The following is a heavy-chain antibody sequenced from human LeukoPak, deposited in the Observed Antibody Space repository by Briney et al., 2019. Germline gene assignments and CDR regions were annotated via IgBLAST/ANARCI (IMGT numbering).Heavy chain of an antibody. J-gene: IGHJ4*02. V-gene: IGHV3-74*01. CDR3: AGGYKSDY. CDR1: GFTFSSYW. D-gene: IGHD5-18*01. CDR2: INSDASSI. Sequence: PGGSLRLSCAASGFTFSSYWMHWVRQAPGKGLVWVSRINSDASSITYADSVKGRFTISRDNAKNTLCLQMNSLRAEDTAVYYCAGGYKSDYWGQGTLVTVSS.